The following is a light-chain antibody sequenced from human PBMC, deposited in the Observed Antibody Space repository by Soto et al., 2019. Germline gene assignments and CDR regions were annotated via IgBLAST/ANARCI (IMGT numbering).Light chain of an antibody. Sequence: QSVLTQPRSVSGSPGQSVTISCTGTSSDVGVYNYVSWYQQYPGKAPKIMIYDVSKRPSGAPDRFSGSKSDNTASLTISGLQAEDEADYYCCSYAGSYTFVFGIGTKVTVL. J-gene: IGLJ1*01. CDR3: CSYAGSYTFV. CDR2: DVS. CDR1: SSDVGVYNY. V-gene: IGLV2-11*01.